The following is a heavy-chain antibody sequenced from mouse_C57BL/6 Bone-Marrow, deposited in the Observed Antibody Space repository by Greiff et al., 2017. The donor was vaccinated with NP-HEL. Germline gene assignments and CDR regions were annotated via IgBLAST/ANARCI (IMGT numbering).Heavy chain of an antibody. V-gene: IGHV1-50*01. D-gene: IGHD1-1*01. Sequence: QVQLQQPGAELVKPGASVKLSCKASGYTFTSYWMQWVKQRPGQGLEWIGEIDPSDSYTNYNQKFKGKATLTVDTSSSTAYMQLSSLTSEDSAVYYCARDGYGSSYEAYWGQGTPVTVSA. J-gene: IGHJ3*01. CDR1: GYTFTSYW. CDR2: IDPSDSYT. CDR3: ARDGYGSSYEAY.